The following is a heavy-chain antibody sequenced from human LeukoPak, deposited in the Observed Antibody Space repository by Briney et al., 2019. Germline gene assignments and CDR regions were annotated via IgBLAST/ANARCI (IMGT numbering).Heavy chain of an antibody. CDR3: ARAGRFLEWLFPFLDY. Sequence: TGGSLRLSCAASGFTFSSYAMHWVRQAPGKGLEWVAVISYDGSNKYYADSVKGRFTISRDNSKNTLYLQMNSLRAEDTAVYYCARAGRFLEWLFPFLDYWGQGTLVTVSS. D-gene: IGHD3-3*01. J-gene: IGHJ4*02. CDR2: ISYDGSNK. CDR1: GFTFSSYA. V-gene: IGHV3-30-3*01.